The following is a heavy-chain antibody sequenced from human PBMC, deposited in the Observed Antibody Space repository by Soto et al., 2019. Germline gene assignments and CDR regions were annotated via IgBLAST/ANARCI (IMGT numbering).Heavy chain of an antibody. J-gene: IGHJ5*02. V-gene: IGHV1-69*13. CDR3: ARDIVAGYCSGGSCYSGSSGVDWVDP. CDR2: IIPIFGTA. Sequence: ATVKVSCKASGGTFSSYAISWVRQAPGQGLEWMGGIIPIFGTANYAQKFQGRVTITADESTSTAYMELSSLRSEDTAVYYCARDIVAGYCSGGSCYSGSSGVDWVDPWG. CDR1: GGTFSSYA. D-gene: IGHD2-15*01.